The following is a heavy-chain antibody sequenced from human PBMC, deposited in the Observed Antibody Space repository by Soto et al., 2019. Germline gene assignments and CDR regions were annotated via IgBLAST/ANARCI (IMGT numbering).Heavy chain of an antibody. D-gene: IGHD6-19*01. CDR1: GFTFSSYW. CDR2: IKEDGSES. Sequence: PGGSLRLSCTASGFTFSSYWMTWVRQAPWKGLEWVANIKEDGSESHYVDSVKGRFTFSRDNAENSLYLQMNSLRDEDTAVYYCARDSAPHSSGYYYDAFDIWGQGTMVTVSS. CDR3: ARDSAPHSSGYYYDAFDI. V-gene: IGHV3-7*01. J-gene: IGHJ3*02.